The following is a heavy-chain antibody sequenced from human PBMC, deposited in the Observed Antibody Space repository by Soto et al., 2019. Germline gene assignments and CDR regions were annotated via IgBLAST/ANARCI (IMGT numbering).Heavy chain of an antibody. CDR3: ARLFGANWRFDP. CDR2: IYHSGST. D-gene: IGHD7-27*01. V-gene: IGHV4-38-2*01. CDR1: GYSISSGYY. J-gene: IGHJ5*02. Sequence: SETLSLTCAVSGYSISSGYYWGWIRQPPGKGLEWIGSIYHSGSTYYNPSLKSRVTISVDTSKNQFSLKLSSVTAADTAVYYCARLFGANWRFDPWGQGSLVTVSS.